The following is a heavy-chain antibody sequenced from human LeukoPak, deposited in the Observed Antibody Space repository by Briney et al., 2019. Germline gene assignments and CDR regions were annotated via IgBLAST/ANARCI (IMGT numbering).Heavy chain of an antibody. D-gene: IGHD6-13*01. Sequence: QSGGSLRLSCTASGFTFGDYAMSWVRQAPGKGLEWVANIKQDGSEKYYVDSVKGRFTISRDNAKNSLYPQMNSLRAEDTAVYYCARETGYSSSYYYGMDVWGQGTTVTVSS. CDR1: GFTFGDYA. CDR2: IKQDGSEK. CDR3: ARETGYSSSYYYGMDV. V-gene: IGHV3-7*01. J-gene: IGHJ6*02.